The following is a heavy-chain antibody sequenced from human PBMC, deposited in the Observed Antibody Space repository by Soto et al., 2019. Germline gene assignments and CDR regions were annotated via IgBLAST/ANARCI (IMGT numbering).Heavy chain of an antibody. Sequence: QVQLVESGGGVVQPGRSLRLSCAASGFTFSSYGMHWVRQAPGKGLEWVAVISYDGSNKYYADSVKGRFTISRDNSKNTLYLQMNSLRAEDTAVYYCAKSPTVVTPGFDYWGQGTLVTVSS. D-gene: IGHD4-17*01. V-gene: IGHV3-30*18. CDR2: ISYDGSNK. CDR3: AKSPTVVTPGFDY. CDR1: GFTFSSYG. J-gene: IGHJ4*02.